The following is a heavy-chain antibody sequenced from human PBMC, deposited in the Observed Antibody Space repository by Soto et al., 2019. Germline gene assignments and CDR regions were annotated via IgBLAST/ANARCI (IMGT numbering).Heavy chain of an antibody. D-gene: IGHD3-3*01. V-gene: IGHV3-9*01. CDR1: GFTFDDYA. CDR2: ISWSTSSI. Sequence: RLSCVASGFTFDDYAMHWVRQIPGKGLQWVSGISWSTSSIGYGASLRGRFLISRDNANNSLYLQMNDLRPEDTALYYCGKASSSNSWSPIDYWGQGXMVTVYS. CDR3: GKASSSNSWSPIDY. J-gene: IGHJ4*02.